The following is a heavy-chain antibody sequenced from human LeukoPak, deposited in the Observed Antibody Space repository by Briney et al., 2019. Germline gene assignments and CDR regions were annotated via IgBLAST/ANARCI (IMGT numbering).Heavy chain of an antibody. D-gene: IGHD3-9*01. CDR3: ARVAPRRFFDWLPDAFDV. V-gene: IGHV1-18*04. CDR1: GFPLRNYS. Sequence: ASVKVSCKASGFPLRNYSLTWVRQAPGQGLEWMGWISGYNDNADYAQKLQGRVTMTTDTSTRTAHMELRSLRSDDSAVYYCARVAPRRFFDWLPDAFDVWGQGTVVTVSS. J-gene: IGHJ3*01. CDR2: ISGYNDNA.